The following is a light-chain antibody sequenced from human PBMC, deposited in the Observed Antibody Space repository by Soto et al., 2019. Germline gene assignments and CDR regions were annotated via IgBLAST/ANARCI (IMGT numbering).Light chain of an antibody. V-gene: IGLV1-47*01. CDR2: RNN. CDR1: SSNIGNND. CDR3: AAWDDSLSGHVV. J-gene: IGLJ2*01. Sequence: QSVLTQTPSASGTPGQRVTISCSGSSSNIGNNDVYWYQQLPGTAPKLLIYRNNQRPSGVPDRFSGSKSGTSASLAISGLRSEDEADYYCAAWDDSLSGHVVFGGGTQLTVL.